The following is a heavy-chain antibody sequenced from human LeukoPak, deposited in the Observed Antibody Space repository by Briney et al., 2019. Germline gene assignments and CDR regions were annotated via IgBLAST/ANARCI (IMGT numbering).Heavy chain of an antibody. Sequence: GGSLRLSCAASGFTFSSYEMNWVRQAPGKGLEWVSAISGSGGSTYYADSVKGRFTISRDNSKNTLYLQMNSLRAEDTAVYYCAKDRTRYCSGGSCYLDYWGQGTLVTVSS. D-gene: IGHD2-15*01. V-gene: IGHV3-23*01. CDR2: ISGSGGST. CDR3: AKDRTRYCSGGSCYLDY. J-gene: IGHJ4*02. CDR1: GFTFSSYE.